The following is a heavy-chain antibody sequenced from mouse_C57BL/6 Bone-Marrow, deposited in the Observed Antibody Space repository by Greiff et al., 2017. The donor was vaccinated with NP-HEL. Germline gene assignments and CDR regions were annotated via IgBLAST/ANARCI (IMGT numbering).Heavy chain of an antibody. CDR2: IYPRSGNT. D-gene: IGHD3-1*01. Sequence: VQLQQSGAELARPGASVKLSCKASGYTFTSYGISWVKQRTGQGLEWIGEIYPRSGNTYYNEKFKGKATLTADKSSSTAYMELRSLTSEDSAVYFCARGLRRRYYYAMDYWGQGTSVTVSS. CDR3: ARGLRRRYYYAMDY. J-gene: IGHJ4*01. CDR1: GYTFTSYG. V-gene: IGHV1-81*01.